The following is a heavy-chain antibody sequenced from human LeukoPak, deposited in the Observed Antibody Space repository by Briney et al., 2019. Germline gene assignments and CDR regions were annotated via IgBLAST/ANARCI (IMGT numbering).Heavy chain of an antibody. CDR1: GGSISSYY. V-gene: IGHV4-59*01. J-gene: IGHJ6*02. CDR2: IYYSGST. CDR3: ARSCSDGTCYYYYGLDV. D-gene: IGHD2-15*01. Sequence: SETLSLTCTVSGGSISSYYWSWIRQPPGKGLEWIGYIYYSGSTNYNPSLKSRVTISVDTSKNQFSLKLSSVTAADTAVYYCARSCSDGTCYYYYGLDVWGQGTSVTVSS.